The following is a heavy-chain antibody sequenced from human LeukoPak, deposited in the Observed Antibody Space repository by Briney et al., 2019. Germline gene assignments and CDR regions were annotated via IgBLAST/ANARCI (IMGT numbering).Heavy chain of an antibody. Sequence: GESLKISCKGSGYSFTSYWIGWVRQMPGKGLEWMRIIYPGDSDTRYSPSFQGQVTISADKSISTAYLQWSSLKASDTAMYYCARSTPIYDFWSGPEDVWGQGTTVTVSS. J-gene: IGHJ6*02. CDR3: ARSTPIYDFWSGPEDV. V-gene: IGHV5-51*01. CDR2: IYPGDSDT. CDR1: GYSFTSYW. D-gene: IGHD3-3*01.